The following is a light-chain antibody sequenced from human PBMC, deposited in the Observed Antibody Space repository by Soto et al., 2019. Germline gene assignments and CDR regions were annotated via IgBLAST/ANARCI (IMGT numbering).Light chain of an antibody. CDR1: QGVRSE. Sequence: AIPMTQSPSSLSASVGDRVTITCRESQGVRSELAWYQQKAGKAPQLLIYAASSLQSGVPSRFSGSGSGTDFTLTISSLQPEDFATYYCLQDYNYPRTFGPGTKLEIK. V-gene: IGKV1-6*01. CDR2: AAS. J-gene: IGKJ2*01. CDR3: LQDYNYPRT.